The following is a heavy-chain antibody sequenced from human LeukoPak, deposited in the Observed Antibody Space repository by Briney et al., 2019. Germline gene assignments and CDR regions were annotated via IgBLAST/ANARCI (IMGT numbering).Heavy chain of an antibody. D-gene: IGHD3-10*01. CDR1: GFTFSTYS. Sequence: GGSLRLSCKASGFTFSTYSMHWVRQAPGKGLEWLAVISFDGNNEYYADSVKGRFTISRDNSKNTLYLQMNSLRGEDAAVYYCASTSRGVIDYWGQGTLVTVSS. V-gene: IGHV3-30-3*01. CDR2: ISFDGNNE. CDR3: ASTSRGVIDY. J-gene: IGHJ4*02.